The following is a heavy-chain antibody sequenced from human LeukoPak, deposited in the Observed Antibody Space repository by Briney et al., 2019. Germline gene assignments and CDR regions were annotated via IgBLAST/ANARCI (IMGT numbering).Heavy chain of an antibody. Sequence: SETLSLTCAVYGGSFSGYYWSWIRQPPGKGLEWIGEINHSGSTNYNPSLKSRVTISVDTSKNQFSLKLSSVTAADTAVYYCVDSGSYYAFDYWGQGTLVTVS. CDR3: VDSGSYYAFDY. CDR1: GGSFSGYY. CDR2: INHSGST. J-gene: IGHJ4*02. V-gene: IGHV4-34*01. D-gene: IGHD3-10*01.